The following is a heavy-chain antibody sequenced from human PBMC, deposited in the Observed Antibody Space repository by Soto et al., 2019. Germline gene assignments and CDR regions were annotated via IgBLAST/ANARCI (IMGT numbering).Heavy chain of an antibody. CDR3: AREMVRGVGSDY. CDR1: GYTFSSHG. J-gene: IGHJ4*02. V-gene: IGHV1-18*01. D-gene: IGHD3-10*01. Sequence: QVQLVQSGAEVKKPGTSVKVSCTASGYTFSSHGISWVRQAPGQGLQWIGWVSGDNANTNYAQSLQGRVTMTTDTSTNTGHMELRSLRSDDTAVYYCAREMVRGVGSDYWGQGTLVTVSS. CDR2: VSGDNANT.